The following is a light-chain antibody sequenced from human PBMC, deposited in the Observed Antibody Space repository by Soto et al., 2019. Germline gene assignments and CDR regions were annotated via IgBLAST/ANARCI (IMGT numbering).Light chain of an antibody. J-gene: IGLJ2*01. CDR1: SSDVGGYNY. CDR3: SSYAGSNKGV. CDR2: EVS. Sequence: QSALTQPPSASGSPGQSVTISCTGTSSDVGGYNYVSWYQQHPGKAPKLMIYEVSKRPSGVPDRFSGSKSGNTASLTVSGRQAEDEADYYCSSYAGSNKGVFGGGTKVTVL. V-gene: IGLV2-8*01.